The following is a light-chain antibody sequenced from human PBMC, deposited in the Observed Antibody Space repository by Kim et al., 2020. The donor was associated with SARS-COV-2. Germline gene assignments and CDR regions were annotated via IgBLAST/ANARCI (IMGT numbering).Light chain of an antibody. J-gene: IGKJ1*01. CDR3: QQYGSYSRT. CDR1: ESVSRY. Sequence: IQMTQSPSSLSASVGDRVTITCRASESVSRYVAWYQQKPGKAPNFLIYDASTLDNGVPSRFSGSGSGTEFTLTISSLQPDDVATYYCQQYGSYSRTFGQGTKVDIK. V-gene: IGKV1-5*01. CDR2: DAS.